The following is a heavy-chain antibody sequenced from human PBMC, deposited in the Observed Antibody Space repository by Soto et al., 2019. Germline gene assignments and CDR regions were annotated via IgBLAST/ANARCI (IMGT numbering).Heavy chain of an antibody. Sequence: EVQLVESGGGMVKPGGSLRLSCAASGFTFSSYSMNWVRQAPGRGQEWVSYISISMSNKYYADSVKGRFTISRDNAKNSLYLQMNSLRAEDTAVYYCARDRGSSGWYAAGWFDPWGQGTLVTVSS. J-gene: IGHJ5*02. CDR1: GFTFSSYS. V-gene: IGHV3-21*01. CDR2: ISISMSNK. CDR3: ARDRGSSGWYAAGWFDP. D-gene: IGHD6-19*01.